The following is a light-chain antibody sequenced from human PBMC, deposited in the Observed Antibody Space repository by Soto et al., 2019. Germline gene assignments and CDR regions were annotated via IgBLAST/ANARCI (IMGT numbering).Light chain of an antibody. CDR3: QQYNNLPT. V-gene: IGKV3-15*01. CDR2: GAS. Sequence: EIVMTQSPATLSVSPGERATLSCRASQSVSSNLAWYQQKPGQAPRLLIYGASTRATGIPARFSGSGSGTEFTLTISSLQSEDFAVHYCQQYNNLPTFGQGTKLEIK. J-gene: IGKJ2*01. CDR1: QSVSSN.